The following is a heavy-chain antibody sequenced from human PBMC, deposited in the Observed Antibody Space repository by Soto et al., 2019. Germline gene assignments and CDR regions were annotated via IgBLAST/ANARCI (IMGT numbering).Heavy chain of an antibody. V-gene: IGHV4-59*01. D-gene: IGHD4-17*01. CDR3: ARDKDGDTYYYYMDV. Sequence: SETLSLTCTVSGGSISSYYWSWIWQPQGKGLEWIGYIYYSGSTNYNPSLKSRVTISVDTSKNQFSLKLSSVTAADTAVYYCARDKDGDTYYYYMDVWGKGTTVTVSS. CDR1: GGSISSYY. CDR2: IYYSGST. J-gene: IGHJ6*03.